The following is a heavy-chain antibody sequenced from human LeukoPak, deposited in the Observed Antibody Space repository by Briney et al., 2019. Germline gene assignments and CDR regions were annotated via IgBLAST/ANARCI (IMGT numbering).Heavy chain of an antibody. D-gene: IGHD1-26*01. CDR1: GFTVSSNY. Sequence: GGSLRLSCAASGFTVSSNYMSWVRQAPGKGLEWVSVIYSGGSTYYADSVKGRFTISRDNSKNTLYLQMNSLRAEDTAVYYCARGPSGSYSDYFQHWGQGTLVTVSS. CDR3: ARGPSGSYSDYFQH. V-gene: IGHV3-66*01. J-gene: IGHJ1*01. CDR2: IYSGGST.